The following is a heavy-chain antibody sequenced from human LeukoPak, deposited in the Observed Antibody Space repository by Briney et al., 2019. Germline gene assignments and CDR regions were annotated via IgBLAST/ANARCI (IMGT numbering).Heavy chain of an antibody. V-gene: IGHV4-39*01. CDR3: ARRGLVVVPL. J-gene: IGHJ4*02. CDR2: IYYGGTT. Sequence: SETLSLTCTVSGGSVSSSDSYWVWVRQPPGKGLEWVGSIYYGGTTYSNPSLKSRLTISAGTSKNQFSLHLTSVTAADTAVYYCARRGLVVVPLWGQGILVTVSS. CDR1: GGSVSSSDSY. D-gene: IGHD2-21*01.